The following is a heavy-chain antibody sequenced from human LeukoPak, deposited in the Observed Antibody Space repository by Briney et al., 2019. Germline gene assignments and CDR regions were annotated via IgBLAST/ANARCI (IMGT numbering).Heavy chain of an antibody. V-gene: IGHV4-59*01. J-gene: IGHJ3*02. D-gene: IGHD3-22*01. CDR2: IYYSGST. CDR1: GGSISSYY. CDR3: ARDRAVSYDSSGYYRAFDI. Sequence: SETLSLTCTVSGGSISSYYWSWIRQPPGKGLEWIGYIYYSGSTNYNPSLKSRVTISVDTSKNQFSLKLSSVTAADTAVYYCARDRAVSYDSSGYYRAFDIWGQETMVTVSS.